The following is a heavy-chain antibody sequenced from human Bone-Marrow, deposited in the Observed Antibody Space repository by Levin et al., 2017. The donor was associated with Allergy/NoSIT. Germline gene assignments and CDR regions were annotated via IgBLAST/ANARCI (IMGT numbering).Heavy chain of an antibody. J-gene: IGHJ4*02. CDR3: AREAGDLVFRGGDY. D-gene: IGHD3-10*01. Sequence: VASVKVSCTASGYIFAGYNINWVRQAPGQGLEWMGWINPKTGDTTYALKFQGRVTMTRDTSTSTAYMELSRLKYDDTAVYFCAREAGDLVFRGGDYWGQGTLVTVSS. V-gene: IGHV1-2*02. CDR2: INPKTGDT. CDR1: GYIFAGYN.